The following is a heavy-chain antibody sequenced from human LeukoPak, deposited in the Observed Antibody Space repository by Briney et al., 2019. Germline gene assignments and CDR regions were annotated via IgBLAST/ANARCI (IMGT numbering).Heavy chain of an antibody. Sequence: GESLKISCKGSGYSFTSYWIGWVRQMPGKGLEWMGIIYPGGSDTRYSPSFQGQVTISADKSISTAYLQWSSLKASDTAMYYCARRNSKAVYGMDVWGQGTTVTVSS. D-gene: IGHD6-13*01. CDR3: ARRNSKAVYGMDV. CDR2: IYPGGSDT. CDR1: GYSFTSYW. V-gene: IGHV5-51*01. J-gene: IGHJ6*02.